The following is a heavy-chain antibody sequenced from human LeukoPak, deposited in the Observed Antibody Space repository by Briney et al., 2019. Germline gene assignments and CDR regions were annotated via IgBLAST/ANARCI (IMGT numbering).Heavy chain of an antibody. V-gene: IGHV3-11*01. J-gene: IGHJ4*02. CDR1: GFTFSDYY. CDR3: ARESYYYDSSGYYVYYFDY. CDR2: ISSSGSTI. Sequence: PGGPLRLSCAASGFTFSDYYMSWIRQAPGKGLEWVSYISSSGSTIYYADSMKGRFTISRDNAKNSLYLQMNSLRAEDTAVYYCARESYYYDSSGYYVYYFDYWGQGTLVTVSS. D-gene: IGHD3-22*01.